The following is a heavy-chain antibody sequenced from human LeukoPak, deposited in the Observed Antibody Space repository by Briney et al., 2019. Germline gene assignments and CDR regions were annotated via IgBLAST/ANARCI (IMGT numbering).Heavy chain of an antibody. CDR2: ISWNSERI. D-gene: IGHD6-19*01. Sequence: GGSLRLSCAASGFPFDAYAMHWVRQGPGKGLEWVAGISWNSERIGYEDSVKGRFTTSRDNAENYLYLQMNSLRGEDTAFYYCAKDASVGDSRGWYPSYFDSWGQGVLVTVSS. V-gene: IGHV3-9*01. J-gene: IGHJ4*02. CDR1: GFPFDAYA. CDR3: AKDASVGDSRGWYPSYFDS.